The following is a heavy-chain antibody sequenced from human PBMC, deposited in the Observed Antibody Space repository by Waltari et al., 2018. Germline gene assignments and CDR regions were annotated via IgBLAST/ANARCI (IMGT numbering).Heavy chain of an antibody. V-gene: IGHV1-69*05. CDR2: IIPIFGTA. J-gene: IGHJ4*02. CDR3: AGYYYGSGSYGPYDY. CDR1: GGTFSSYA. Sequence: QVQLVQSGAEVKKPGSSVNVSCKVSGGTFSSYAISWVRQAPGQGLEWMGGIIPIFGTANYAQKFQGRVTITTDESTSTAYMELSSLRSEDTAVYYCAGYYYGSGSYGPYDYWGQGTLVTVSS. D-gene: IGHD3-10*01.